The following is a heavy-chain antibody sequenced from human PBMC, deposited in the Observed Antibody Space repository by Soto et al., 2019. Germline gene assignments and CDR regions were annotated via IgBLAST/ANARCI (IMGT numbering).Heavy chain of an antibody. Sequence: GGSLRLSCAASGFTFSSYSMNWVRQAPGKGLEWVAVISYDGSNKYYADSVKGRFTISRDNSKNTLYLQMNSLRTEDTAVYYCAKDFGGYCSSTSCYPGGYWGQGTLVTVSS. CDR2: ISYDGSNK. CDR3: AKDFGGYCSSTSCYPGGY. J-gene: IGHJ4*02. D-gene: IGHD2-2*01. CDR1: GFTFSSYS. V-gene: IGHV3-30*18.